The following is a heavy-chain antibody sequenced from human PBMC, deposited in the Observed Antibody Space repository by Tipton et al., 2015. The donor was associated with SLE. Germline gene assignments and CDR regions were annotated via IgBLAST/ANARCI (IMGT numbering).Heavy chain of an antibody. J-gene: IGHJ4*02. CDR3: ARDPRGVATAGSLDY. Sequence: TLSLTCTVSGYSISSGYYWGWIRQPPGKGLEWIGSIYHSGSTYYNPSLKSRVTISVDTSKNQFSLKLSSVTAADTAVYFCARDPRGVATAGSLDYWGQGTLVTVSS. CDR2: IYHSGST. D-gene: IGHD6-13*01. V-gene: IGHV4-38-2*02. CDR1: GYSISSGYY.